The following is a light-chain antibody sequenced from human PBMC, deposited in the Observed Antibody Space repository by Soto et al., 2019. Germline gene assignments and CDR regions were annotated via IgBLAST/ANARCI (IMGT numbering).Light chain of an antibody. Sequence: EIVLTQSPATLSLSPGERATLSCGASQSVSSYLAWYQQKPGQAPRLLIYGASNRATGIPDRFSGSGSGTDFTLTISSLQPDDFATYYCQQYNSYSPLTFGGGTKVHIK. CDR3: QQYNSYSPLT. V-gene: IGKV3-11*01. CDR1: QSVSSY. J-gene: IGKJ4*01. CDR2: GAS.